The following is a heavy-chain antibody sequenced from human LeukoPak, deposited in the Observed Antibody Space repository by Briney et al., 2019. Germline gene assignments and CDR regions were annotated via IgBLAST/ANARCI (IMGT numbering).Heavy chain of an antibody. CDR3: VRGTGY. CDR1: GFTFSTYV. CDR2: ISSNGDNT. J-gene: IGHJ4*02. Sequence: GGSLRLSCSVSGFTFSTYVMHRVRHAPGKGLEYVSAISSNGDNTYYADSVKGRFTISRDNSKNTLYLQMSSLRADDTAVYYCVRGTGYWGQGTLVTVSS. V-gene: IGHV3-64D*06.